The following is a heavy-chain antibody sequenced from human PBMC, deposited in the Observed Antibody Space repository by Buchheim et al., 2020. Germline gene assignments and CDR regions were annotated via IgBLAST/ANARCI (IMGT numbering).Heavy chain of an antibody. D-gene: IGHD3-10*01. J-gene: IGHJ6*03. CDR1: GFTFSSYG. Sequence: QVQLVESGGGVVQPGRSLRLSCAASGFTFSSYGMHWVRQAPGKGLEWVAVIWYDGSNKYYADSVKGRFTISRDNSKNTLYLQMNSLRAEDTAVYYCARGLWFGERVYYYYYMDVWGKGTT. V-gene: IGHV3-33*01. CDR3: ARGLWFGERVYYYYYMDV. CDR2: IWYDGSNK.